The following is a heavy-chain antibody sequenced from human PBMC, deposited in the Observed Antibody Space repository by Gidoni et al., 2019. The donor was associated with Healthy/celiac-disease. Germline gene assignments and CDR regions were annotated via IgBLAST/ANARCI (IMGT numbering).Heavy chain of an antibody. CDR2: ISSSSSYI. V-gene: IGHV3-21*01. J-gene: IGHJ5*02. CDR1: GFTFSSYS. D-gene: IGHD4-17*01. Sequence: EVQVVASGGGLVKPGGARRLSCAASGFTFSSYSMNWVRQAPGKGREWVSCISSSSSYIYYADSVQGRFTISRDNAKNSLYLQMNSLRAEDTAVYYCARTTVTTWGNWFDPWGQGTLVTVSS. CDR3: ARTTVTTWGNWFDP.